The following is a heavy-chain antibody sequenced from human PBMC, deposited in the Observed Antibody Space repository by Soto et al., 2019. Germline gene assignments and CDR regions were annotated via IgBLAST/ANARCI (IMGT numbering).Heavy chain of an antibody. V-gene: IGHV4-59*01. Sequence: SETLSLTCTVSGGSISSYYWSWIRQPPGKGLEWIGYIYYSGSTNYNPSLKSRVTISVDTSKNQFSLKLSSVTAADTAVYYCARVRQLGCDYWGQGTLVTVSS. CDR2: IYYSGST. CDR3: ARVRQLGCDY. J-gene: IGHJ4*02. D-gene: IGHD6-13*01. CDR1: GGSISSYY.